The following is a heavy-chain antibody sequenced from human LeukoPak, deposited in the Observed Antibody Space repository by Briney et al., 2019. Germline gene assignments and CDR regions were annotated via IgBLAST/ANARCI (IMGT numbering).Heavy chain of an antibody. J-gene: IGHJ4*02. V-gene: IGHV3-74*01. CDR1: GFTFSSYW. Sequence: PGGSLRLSCAASGFTFSSYWMHWVRQAPGRGLVWVASINSDGSSISYADSVKGRFTISRDNAKNTLYLQMNSLRAEDTAVYYCARVFYISPYYDSSGYYAGWGQGTLVTVSS. D-gene: IGHD3-22*01. CDR2: INSDGSSI. CDR3: ARVFYISPYYDSSGYYAG.